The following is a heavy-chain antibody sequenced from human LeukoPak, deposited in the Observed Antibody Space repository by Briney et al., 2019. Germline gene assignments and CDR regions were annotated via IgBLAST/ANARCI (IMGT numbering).Heavy chain of an antibody. CDR2: INPNSGGT. CDR3: ARDGRLHCSGGSCYSAGAPPMDV. V-gene: IGHV1-2*02. D-gene: IGHD2-15*01. CDR1: GYTFTGYY. J-gene: IGHJ6*04. Sequence: ASVKVSCKASGYTFTGYYMHWVRQAPGQGLEWMGWINPNSGGTNYAQKFQGRVTMTRDTSISTAYMELSRLRSDDTAVYYCARDGRLHCSGGSCYSAGAPPMDVWGKGTTVTVSS.